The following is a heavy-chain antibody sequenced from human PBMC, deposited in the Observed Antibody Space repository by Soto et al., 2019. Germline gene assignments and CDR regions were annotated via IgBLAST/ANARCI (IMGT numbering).Heavy chain of an antibody. J-gene: IGHJ2*01. Sequence: QVQLQQWGAGLLKPSETLSLTCAVPGGSFSGFYWPWIRQPPGKGLEWIGEINHSGSSNYNPPIKSRVTMYLATYRNQFSLSLNSVTAADTAVYYCARMAGPLYFDLWGRGTLVTVSS. CDR2: INHSGSS. V-gene: IGHV4-34*01. CDR1: GGSFSGFY. CDR3: ARMAGPLYFDL.